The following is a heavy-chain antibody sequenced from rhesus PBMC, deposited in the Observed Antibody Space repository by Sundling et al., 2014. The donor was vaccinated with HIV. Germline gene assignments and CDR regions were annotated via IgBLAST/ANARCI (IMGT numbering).Heavy chain of an antibody. Sequence: QLQLQESGPGLVKPSETLSVTCAVSGGSISNKYWSWIRQAPGQGLEWIGYISGTGSSTKYNPSLKSQVAISIDTSKKQFSLKLSSVTAADTAVYFCARTGGGRSPLDYYGLDSWGQGVVVTVSS. CDR3: ARTGGGRSPLDYYGLDS. D-gene: IGHD6-25*01. J-gene: IGHJ6*01. CDR2: ISGTGSST. V-gene: IGHV4-169*01. CDR1: GGSISNKY.